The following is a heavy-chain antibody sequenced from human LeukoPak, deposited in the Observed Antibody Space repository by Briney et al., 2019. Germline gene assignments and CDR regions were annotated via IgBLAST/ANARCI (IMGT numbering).Heavy chain of an antibody. CDR2: ISGSGGST. Sequence: GGSLRLSCAASGFTFSSYAMSWVRQAPGKGLEWVSAISGSGGSTYYAGSVKGRFTISRDNSKNTLYLQMNSLRAEDTAVYYCAKVGFGTVARPDYWGQGTLVTVSS. D-gene: IGHD4-23*01. CDR3: AKVGFGTVARPDY. CDR1: GFTFSSYA. V-gene: IGHV3-23*01. J-gene: IGHJ4*02.